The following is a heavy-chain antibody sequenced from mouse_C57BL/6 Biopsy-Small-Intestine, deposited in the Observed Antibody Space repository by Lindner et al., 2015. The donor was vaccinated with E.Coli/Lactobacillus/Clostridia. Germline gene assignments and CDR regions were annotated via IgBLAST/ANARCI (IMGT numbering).Heavy chain of an antibody. CDR2: IIPIFGTT. J-gene: IGHJ1*01. CDR1: GGTFNSYA. CDR3: AWRNDYYDSSESYGAAAFDI. V-gene: IGHV1-81*01. Sequence: SVKVSCKASGGTFNSYAISWVRQAPGQGLEWMGGIIPIFGTTNYAQKFQGRVTITADESTSTAYMELSSLRSEDTAVYYCAWRNDYYDSSESYGAAAFDIWGQGTMVTVSS. D-gene: IGHD1-1*01.